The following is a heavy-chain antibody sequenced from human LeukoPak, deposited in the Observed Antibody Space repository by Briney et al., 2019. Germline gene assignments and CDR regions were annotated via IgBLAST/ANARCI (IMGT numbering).Heavy chain of an antibody. CDR1: GFTFSSYS. Sequence: PGGSLRLSCAASGFTFSSYSMNWVRQAPGKGLEWVSYISSSSDTIYYADSVKGRFTISRDNSKNTLYLQMNSLRAEDTAVYYCASSGYDYHAFDIWGQGTMVTVSS. CDR2: ISSSSDTI. V-gene: IGHV3-48*01. J-gene: IGHJ3*02. CDR3: ASSGYDYHAFDI. D-gene: IGHD5-12*01.